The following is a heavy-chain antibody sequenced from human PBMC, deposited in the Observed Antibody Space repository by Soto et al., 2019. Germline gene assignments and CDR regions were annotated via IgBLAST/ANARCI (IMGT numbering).Heavy chain of an antibody. CDR1: GLTVSRNY. V-gene: IGHV3-66*01. J-gene: IGHJ3*02. CDR2: IYSGGST. Sequence: GGSLRPACAASGLTVSRNYVSGVRQAPGKGLEWVSVIYSGGSTYYADSVKGRFTISRDNSKNTLYLQMNSLRAEDTAVYYCARDPNPGDAFDSWGPGPMVTVSS. CDR3: ARDPNPGDAFDS.